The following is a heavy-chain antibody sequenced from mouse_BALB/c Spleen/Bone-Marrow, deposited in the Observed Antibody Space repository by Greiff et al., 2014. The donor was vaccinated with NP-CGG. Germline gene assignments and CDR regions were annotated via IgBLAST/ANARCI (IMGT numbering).Heavy chain of an antibody. Sequence: EVQLQQSGAELVKPEASVKLSCTASGLNIKDTYMHWVKQRPEQGLEWIGRIDPANGNTKYDPKFQGKATITADTSSNTAYLQLSSLTSEDTAVYYCANCYYGSSLFAYWGQGTLVTVSA. CDR1: GLNIKDTY. V-gene: IGHV14-3*02. D-gene: IGHD1-1*01. CDR2: IDPANGNT. CDR3: ANCYYGSSLFAY. J-gene: IGHJ3*01.